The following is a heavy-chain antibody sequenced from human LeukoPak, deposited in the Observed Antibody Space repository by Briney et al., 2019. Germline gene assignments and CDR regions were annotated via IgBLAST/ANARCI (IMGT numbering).Heavy chain of an antibody. D-gene: IGHD2-15*01. J-gene: IGHJ4*02. Sequence: PGGSLRLSFAASGFTFSSYAMSWFRQAPGKGLEWVSVISGSGGSTYYADSVKGRFTISRDNSKNTLYLQMNSLRAEDTAVFFCAKGKAADNWGQGTLVTVSS. CDR2: ISGSGGST. V-gene: IGHV3-23*01. CDR1: GFTFSSYA. CDR3: AKGKAADN.